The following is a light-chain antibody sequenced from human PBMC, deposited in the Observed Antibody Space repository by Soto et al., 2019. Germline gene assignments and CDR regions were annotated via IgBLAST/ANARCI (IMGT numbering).Light chain of an antibody. CDR1: NSNIGAGYD. CDR2: DTH. Sequence: QSVLTQPPSVSGAPGQRVSISCTGTNSNIGAGYDVHWYQQLPGAAPRLLIFDTHDRPSGVPDRFSGSKSGTSATLAITGLQAEDEADYFCQSSDNKLSGSEVFGGGIKLTVL. V-gene: IGLV1-40*01. CDR3: QSSDNKLSGSEV. J-gene: IGLJ3*02.